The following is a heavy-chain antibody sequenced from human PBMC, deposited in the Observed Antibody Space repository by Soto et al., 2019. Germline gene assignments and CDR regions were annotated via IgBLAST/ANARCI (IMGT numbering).Heavy chain of an antibody. CDR3: ARWGDYGGNSKYYFDY. CDR2: IYTSGST. V-gene: IGHV4-4*07. CDR1: GGSISSYY. Sequence: QVQLQESGPGLVKPSETLSLTCTVSGGSISSYYWSWIRQHAGKGLAWIGRIYTSGSTNYNPSLKGRVTMSVDTSKNQCSLKLSSVTAADTAVYYCARWGDYGGNSKYYFDYWGQGTLVTVSS. D-gene: IGHD4-17*01. J-gene: IGHJ4*02.